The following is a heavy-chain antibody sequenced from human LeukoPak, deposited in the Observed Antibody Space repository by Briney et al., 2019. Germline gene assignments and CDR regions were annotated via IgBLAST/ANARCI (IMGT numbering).Heavy chain of an antibody. CDR3: ATIAVAGTNFQH. CDR2: INPNSGGT. V-gene: IGHV1-2*02. Sequence: ASVKVSCKASGYTFTGYYMHWVRQAPGRGLEWMGWINPNSGGTNYAQKFQGRVTMTRDTSISTAYMELSRLRSDDTAVYYCATIAVAGTNFQHWGQGTLVTVSS. CDR1: GYTFTGYY. D-gene: IGHD6-19*01. J-gene: IGHJ1*01.